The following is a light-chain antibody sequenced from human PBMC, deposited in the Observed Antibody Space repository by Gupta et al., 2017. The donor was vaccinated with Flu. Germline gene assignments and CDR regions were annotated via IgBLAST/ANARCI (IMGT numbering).Light chain of an antibody. V-gene: IGLV1-44*01. CDR2: SNN. J-gene: IGLJ2*01. CDR3: AAWDDSRNGQI. Sequence: RVAISCSASTSNIGSNNVPCYQQLPGTAPNLLLYSNNQRPSGVPDRCSGSNSGTSASLATSGLQSEDEADYYCAAWDDSRNGQIFGGGTKLTVL. CDR1: TSNIGSNN.